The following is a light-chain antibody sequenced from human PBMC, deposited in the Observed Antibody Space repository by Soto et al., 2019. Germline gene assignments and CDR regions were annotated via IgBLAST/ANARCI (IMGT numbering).Light chain of an antibody. CDR1: SSNIGTYP. CDR3: AAWDDSLNGPT. J-gene: IGLJ2*01. Sequence: QPVLTQPPSTSGTPGQRVTISCSGGSSNIGTYPVSWYQQFPETAPKLLIYGSNQRPSGVPDRFSGSKSGTSASLSIGGLQSEDEADYYCAAWDDSLNGPTFGGGTKLTVL. V-gene: IGLV1-44*01. CDR2: GSN.